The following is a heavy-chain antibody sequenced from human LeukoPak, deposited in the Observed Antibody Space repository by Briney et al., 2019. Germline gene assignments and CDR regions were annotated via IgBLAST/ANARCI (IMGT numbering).Heavy chain of an antibody. CDR3: AKDLRDCSSTSCYYYYYYYMDV. J-gene: IGHJ6*03. D-gene: IGHD2-2*01. Sequence: GGSLRLSCAASGFTFSSYSMNWVRQAPGKGLEWVSSISGSNSYIYYADSMKGRFTISRDNAKNSLYLQMNSLRAEDTAVYYCAKDLRDCSSTSCYYYYYYYMDVWGKGTTVTVSS. V-gene: IGHV3-21*01. CDR1: GFTFSSYS. CDR2: ISGSNSYI.